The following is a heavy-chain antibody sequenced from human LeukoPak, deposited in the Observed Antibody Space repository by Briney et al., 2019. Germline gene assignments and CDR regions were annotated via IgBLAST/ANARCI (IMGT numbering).Heavy chain of an antibody. J-gene: IGHJ4*02. D-gene: IGHD2-8*01. CDR2: MYYTGIT. Sequence: PSETLSLTCSVSGDSISSRDYYWSWIRQPLGKGLEWIGSMYYTGITYYSPSLRSRVTISLDTSQNQFSLKLNSVTAADTAVYYCARLTNGNPGDYWGQGTLVTVSS. CDR1: GDSISSRDYY. CDR3: ARLTNGNPGDY. V-gene: IGHV4-39*07.